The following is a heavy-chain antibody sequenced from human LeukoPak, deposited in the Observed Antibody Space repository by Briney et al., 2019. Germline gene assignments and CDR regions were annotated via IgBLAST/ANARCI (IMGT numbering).Heavy chain of an antibody. D-gene: IGHD1-26*01. CDR3: ARGRYSGSYIGGNFDY. J-gene: IGHJ4*02. Sequence: GGSLRLSCAASGLTFDDYGMSWVRQAPGKGLEWVSGINWNGGSTGYADSVKGRFTISRDNAKNSLYLQMNSLRAEDTALYYCARGRYSGSYIGGNFDYWGQGTLVTVSS. CDR1: GLTFDDYG. V-gene: IGHV3-20*04. CDR2: INWNGGST.